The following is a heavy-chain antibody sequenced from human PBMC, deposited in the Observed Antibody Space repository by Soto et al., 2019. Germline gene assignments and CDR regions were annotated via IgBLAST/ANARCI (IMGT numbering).Heavy chain of an antibody. Sequence: GGSLRLSCAASGFTFSRHWIHWVRQAPGQGLVWVSRTKTDGTTSFADSVRGRFTISRDNAENTLYLQMNSLRAEDTAVYYCVRDMRAVPWYGGISSAFDMWGQGTMVTVSS. D-gene: IGHD3-10*01. J-gene: IGHJ3*02. CDR3: VRDMRAVPWYGGISSAFDM. CDR1: GFTFSRHW. CDR2: TKTDGTT. V-gene: IGHV3-74*01.